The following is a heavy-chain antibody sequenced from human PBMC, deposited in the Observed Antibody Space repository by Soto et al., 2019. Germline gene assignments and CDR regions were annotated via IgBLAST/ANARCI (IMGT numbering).Heavy chain of an antibody. CDR3: ARHDCISTSCYYYYYYSMDV. J-gene: IGHJ6*02. Sequence: SVKVSSKISGGTFSSYAISWVRQAPGQGLEWMGGIIPIFDTANYAQKFQGRVTITADESTSTAYMELSSLRSEDTAVYYCARHDCISTSCYYYYYYSMDVWG. D-gene: IGHD2-2*01. V-gene: IGHV1-69*13. CDR1: GGTFSSYA. CDR2: IIPIFDTA.